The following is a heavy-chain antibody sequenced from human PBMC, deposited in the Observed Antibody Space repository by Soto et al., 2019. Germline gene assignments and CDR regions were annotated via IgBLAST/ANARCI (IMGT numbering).Heavy chain of an antibody. D-gene: IGHD2-15*01. CDR1: GFTFDDYA. Sequence: PGGSLRLSCAASGFTFDDYAMNWVRQAPGKGLEWVSGISWNSGIIGYADSVKGRFTISRDNAKNSLYLQMNSLRAEDTAVYYCAKDERYCSGGSCPYYYYMDVWGKGTTVTVSS. V-gene: IGHV3-9*01. J-gene: IGHJ6*03. CDR3: AKDERYCSGGSCPYYYYMDV. CDR2: ISWNSGII.